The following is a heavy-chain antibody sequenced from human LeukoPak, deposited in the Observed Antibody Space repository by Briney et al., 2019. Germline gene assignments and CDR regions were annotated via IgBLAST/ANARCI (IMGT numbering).Heavy chain of an antibody. V-gene: IGHV1-46*01. CDR1: GYTFTSYY. Sequence: ASVKVSCKASGYTFTSYYMHWVRQAPGQGLEWMGIINPSGGSTSYAQKFQGRVTMTRDMSTSTVYMELSSLRSEDTAMYYCARLGKLRYFDWPWTPGPDTDWYFDLWGRGTLVTVSS. CDR2: INPSGGST. CDR3: ARLGKLRYFDWPWTPGPDTDWYFDL. D-gene: IGHD3-9*01. J-gene: IGHJ2*01.